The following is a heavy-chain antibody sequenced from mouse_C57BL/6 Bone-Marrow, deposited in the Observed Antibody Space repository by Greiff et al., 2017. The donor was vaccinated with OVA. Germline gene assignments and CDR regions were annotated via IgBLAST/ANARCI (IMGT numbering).Heavy chain of an antibody. Sequence: EVQLQEPGGGLVKPGGSLKLSCAASGFTFSDYGMHWVRQAPEKGLEWVAYISSGSSTIYYADTVKGRFTISRDNAKNTLFLQMTSLRSEDTAMYYCAGNGDGYWGKGTTLTVAT. V-gene: IGHV5-17*01. CDR2: ISSGSSTI. J-gene: IGHJ2*01. D-gene: IGHD4-1*01. CDR1: GFTFSDYG. CDR3: AGNGDGY.